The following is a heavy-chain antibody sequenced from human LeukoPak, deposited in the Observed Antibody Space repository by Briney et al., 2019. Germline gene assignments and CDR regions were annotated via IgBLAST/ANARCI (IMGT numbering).Heavy chain of an antibody. Sequence: GRSLRLSCAASGFTFSSYAMHWVRQAPGKGLEWVAVISYDGSNKYYADSVKGRFTISRDNSKNTLYLQMSSLRAEDTAVYYCVKGADSSSWYGYNWFDPWGQGTLVTVSS. V-gene: IGHV3-30*14. CDR1: GFTFSSYA. D-gene: IGHD6-13*01. J-gene: IGHJ5*02. CDR3: VKGADSSSWYGYNWFDP. CDR2: ISYDGSNK.